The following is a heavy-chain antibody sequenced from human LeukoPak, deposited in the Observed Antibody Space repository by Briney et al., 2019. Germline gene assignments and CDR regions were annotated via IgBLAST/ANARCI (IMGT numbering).Heavy chain of an antibody. Sequence: PSETLSLTCNVSSGSISSYYWSWIRQPAGRGLEWIGHIYTSGSTNYNPSLKSRVTMSVDPSQNQFSLKVSSVTAADTAVYFCAREVAVAGNNWFDPWGQGILVTVSS. CDR3: AREVAVAGNNWFDP. D-gene: IGHD6-19*01. J-gene: IGHJ5*02. V-gene: IGHV4-4*07. CDR2: IYTSGST. CDR1: SGSISSYY.